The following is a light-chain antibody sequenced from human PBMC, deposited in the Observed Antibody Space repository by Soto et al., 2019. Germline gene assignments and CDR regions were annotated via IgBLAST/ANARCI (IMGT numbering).Light chain of an antibody. Sequence: DIQMTQSPSSLSASLGDTVTITCRASQSISTYLNWYHIKPCKAPRPLIYAASSFHSAVPSRFSGCGPATDSTLTIRSLQPEDFATYYCQQTYSIPHTSGQGTNLEI. CDR3: QQTYSIPHT. CDR2: AAS. J-gene: IGKJ2*01. CDR1: QSISTY. V-gene: IGKV1-39*01.